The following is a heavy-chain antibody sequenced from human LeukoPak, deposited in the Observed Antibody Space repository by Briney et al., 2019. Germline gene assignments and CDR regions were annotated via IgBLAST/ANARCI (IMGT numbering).Heavy chain of an antibody. Sequence: SETLSLTCAVYGGSFSGYYWSWIRQPPGMGLEWIGEINHSGSTNYNPSLKSRVTISVDTSKNQFSLKLSSVTAADTAVYYCARSPIGYCSSTSCYHYYYYGMDVWGQGTTVTVSS. J-gene: IGHJ6*02. CDR2: INHSGST. CDR3: ARSPIGYCSSTSCYHYYYYGMDV. V-gene: IGHV4-34*01. CDR1: GGSFSGYY. D-gene: IGHD2-2*01.